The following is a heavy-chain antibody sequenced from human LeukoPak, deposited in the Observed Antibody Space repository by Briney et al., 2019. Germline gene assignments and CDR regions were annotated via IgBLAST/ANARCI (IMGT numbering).Heavy chain of an antibody. J-gene: IGHJ4*02. V-gene: IGHV1-46*01. CDR3: ARDLYYYDSSGPLGFDY. D-gene: IGHD3-22*01. CDR2: INPSGGST. Sequence: ASVKVSCKASGYTFTSYYMHWVRQAPGQGLEWMGLINPSGGSTSYAQKFQGRVTMTRDTSTSTVYMQLSSLRSEDTAVYYCARDLYYYDSSGPLGFDYWGQGTLVTVSS. CDR1: GYTFTSYY.